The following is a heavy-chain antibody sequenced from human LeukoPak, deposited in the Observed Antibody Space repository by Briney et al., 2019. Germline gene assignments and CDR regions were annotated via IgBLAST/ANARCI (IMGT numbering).Heavy chain of an antibody. CDR2: INPSGGST. Sequence: ASVKVSCKASGYTFTSYYMHWVRQAPGQGLERMGIINPSGGSTSYAQKFQGRVTMTRDTSTSTVYMELRSLRSDDTAVYYCASHIVVVPAATPRYGMDVWGQGTTVTVSS. D-gene: IGHD2-2*01. J-gene: IGHJ6*02. V-gene: IGHV1-46*01. CDR1: GYTFTSYY. CDR3: ASHIVVVPAATPRYGMDV.